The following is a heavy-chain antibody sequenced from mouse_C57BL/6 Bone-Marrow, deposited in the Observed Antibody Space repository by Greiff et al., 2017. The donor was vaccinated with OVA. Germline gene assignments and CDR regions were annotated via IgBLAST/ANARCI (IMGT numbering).Heavy chain of an antibody. Sequence: VHLVESGAELARPGASVKLSCKASGYTFTSYGISWVKQRTGQGLEWIGEIYPRSGNTYYNEKFKGKATLTADKSSSTAYMELRSLTSEDSAVYFCARWRITTVWYFDVWGTGTTVTVSS. CDR3: ARWRITTVWYFDV. CDR1: GYTFTSYG. D-gene: IGHD1-1*01. V-gene: IGHV1-81*01. J-gene: IGHJ1*03. CDR2: IYPRSGNT.